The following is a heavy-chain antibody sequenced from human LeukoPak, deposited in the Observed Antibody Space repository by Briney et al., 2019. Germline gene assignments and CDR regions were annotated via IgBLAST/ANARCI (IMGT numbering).Heavy chain of an antibody. V-gene: IGHV4-38-2*02. Sequence: SETLSLTCTVSGYSISSGYYWGWIRPPPGKGLEWIGMIYHSGSTYYNPSLKSRVTISVDTSKNQFSLKLSSVTAADTAVYYCARAYSSSSGEGWFDPWGQGTLVTVSS. CDR1: GYSISSGYY. D-gene: IGHD6-6*01. CDR3: ARAYSSSSGEGWFDP. CDR2: IYHSGST. J-gene: IGHJ5*02.